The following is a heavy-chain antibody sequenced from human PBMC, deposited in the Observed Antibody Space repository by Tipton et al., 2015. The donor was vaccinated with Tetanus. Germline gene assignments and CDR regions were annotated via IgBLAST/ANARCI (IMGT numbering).Heavy chain of an antibody. CDR2: IYPDDADT. CDR3: ARHPRGNAGNPLYYFDY. CDR1: GYAFSKYW. J-gene: IGHJ4*02. Sequence: QLVQSGAELKKPGQSLRISCKGSGYAFSKYWIGWVRQMPGKGLEWMGIIYPDDADTRYSPSFQGQVTVSTDKSSNTAYLHWNSLKVSDCAMYFCARHPRGNAGNPLYYFDYWGQGTLVTVSS. V-gene: IGHV5-51*01. D-gene: IGHD4-23*01.